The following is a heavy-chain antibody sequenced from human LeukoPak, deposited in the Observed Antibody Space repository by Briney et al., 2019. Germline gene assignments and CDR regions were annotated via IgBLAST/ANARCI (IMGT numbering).Heavy chain of an antibody. Sequence: SETLSLTCAVSGYSISSGYYWGWIRQPPGKGLEWIVSIYHSGSTYYNRSLKSRVTISVDTSKNQFSLKLSSVTAADTAVYYCARVDYYGSDFFDYWGQGTLVTVSS. CDR1: GYSISSGYY. CDR3: ARVDYYGSDFFDY. J-gene: IGHJ4*02. D-gene: IGHD3-10*01. V-gene: IGHV4-38-2*01. CDR2: IYHSGST.